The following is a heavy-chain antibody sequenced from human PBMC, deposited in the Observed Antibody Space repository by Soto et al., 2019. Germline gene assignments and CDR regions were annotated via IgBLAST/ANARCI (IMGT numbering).Heavy chain of an antibody. Sequence: SETLSLTCTVSGGSISSGGYYWSWIRQHPGKGLEWIGYIYYSGSTYYNPSLKSRVTISVDTSKNQFSLKLSSVTAADTAVYYCARESPHYDYGDYYFDYWGQGTLVTVSS. J-gene: IGHJ4*02. CDR1: GGSISSGGYY. V-gene: IGHV4-31*03. CDR3: ARESPHYDYGDYYFDY. CDR2: IYYSGST. D-gene: IGHD4-17*01.